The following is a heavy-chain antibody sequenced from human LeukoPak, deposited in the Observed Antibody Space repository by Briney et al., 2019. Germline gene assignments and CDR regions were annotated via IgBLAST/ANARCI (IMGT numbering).Heavy chain of an antibody. CDR2: ISKNGGER. CDR1: GFIFNNYG. CDR3: AKSVAGFDY. J-gene: IGHJ4*02. Sequence: GGSLRLSCAASGFIFNNYGMSWVRQAPGKGLEWVSNISKNGGERYYVDSVKGRFTISRDNAKNSLYLQMNSLRAEDTAVYYCAKSVAGFDYWGQGTLVTVSS. V-gene: IGHV3-7*01. D-gene: IGHD6-19*01.